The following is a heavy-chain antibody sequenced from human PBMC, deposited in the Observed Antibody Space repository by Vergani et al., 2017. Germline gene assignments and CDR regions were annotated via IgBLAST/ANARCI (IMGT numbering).Heavy chain of an antibody. D-gene: IGHD1-26*01. V-gene: IGHV1-2*02. Sequence: QVQLVQSGAELKKPGASVRVSCKASGFIFTDYYIHWMRQAPGQGLEWIGWINPNGDATHYAQNFRGRVTLTRDTSSTTACMDLASLTSDDTAIYYCARDHQGPTTLDYWGQGSLVTVSS. CDR1: GFIFTDYY. CDR3: ARDHQGPTTLDY. CDR2: INPNGDAT. J-gene: IGHJ4*02.